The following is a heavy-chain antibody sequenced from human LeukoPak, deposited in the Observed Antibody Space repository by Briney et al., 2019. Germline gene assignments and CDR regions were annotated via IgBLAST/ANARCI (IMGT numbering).Heavy chain of an antibody. V-gene: IGHV4-59*08. CDR2: IYYRGRT. Sequence: SETLSLTCTVSGGSISSYYWSWIRQPPGKGLEGIGYIYYRGRTNYNPSLKRRVTISVDTSKNPFSLKLSSVTAADTAVYYCARLIYDFWSGQYYFDYWGQGTLVTVSS. D-gene: IGHD3-3*01. CDR1: GGSISSYY. J-gene: IGHJ4*02. CDR3: ARLIYDFWSGQYYFDY.